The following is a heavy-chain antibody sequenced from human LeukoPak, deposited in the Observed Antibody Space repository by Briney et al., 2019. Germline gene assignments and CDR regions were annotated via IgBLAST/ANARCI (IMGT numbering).Heavy chain of an antibody. J-gene: IGHJ4*02. V-gene: IGHV3-33*01. D-gene: IGHD2-2*01. CDR2: IWYDGSNK. CDR3: ARDRYCSSTSCLYYFDY. CDR1: GFTFSSYG. Sequence: GGSLRLSCAASGFTFSSYGMHWVRQAPGKGLEWVAVIWYDGSNKYYADSVKGRFTISRDNSKNTLYLQMNSLRAEDTAVYYCARDRYCSSTSCLYYFDYWGQGTLVTVSS.